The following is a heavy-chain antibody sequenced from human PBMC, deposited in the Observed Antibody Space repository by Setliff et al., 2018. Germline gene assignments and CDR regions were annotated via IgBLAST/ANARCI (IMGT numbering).Heavy chain of an antibody. CDR3: GRGFSRIEGWGNWFDP. Sequence: SETLSLTCTVSGGSVRNSGFFWGWLRQAPGKGLGWIGNIYDSGSSNYNASLKGRLIITRDTSKNQISLRLTSVTAADTAVYYCGRGFSRIEGWGNWFDPWGQGILVTVSS. CDR1: GGSVRNSGFF. V-gene: IGHV4-39*01. CDR2: IYDSGSS. J-gene: IGHJ5*02. D-gene: IGHD2-15*01.